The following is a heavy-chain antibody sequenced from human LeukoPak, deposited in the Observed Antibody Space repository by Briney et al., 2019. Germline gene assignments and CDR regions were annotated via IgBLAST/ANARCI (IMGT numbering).Heavy chain of an antibody. Sequence: ASVKVSCKASGYTFTSYGISWVRQAPGQGLEWMGWISAYNGNTNYAQKLQGRVTMTTDTSTSTAYMELRSLGSDDTAVYYCARSWIWDSSSWPYDYWGQGTLVTVSS. J-gene: IGHJ4*02. CDR2: ISAYNGNT. CDR1: GYTFTSYG. D-gene: IGHD6-13*01. CDR3: ARSWIWDSSSWPYDY. V-gene: IGHV1-18*01.